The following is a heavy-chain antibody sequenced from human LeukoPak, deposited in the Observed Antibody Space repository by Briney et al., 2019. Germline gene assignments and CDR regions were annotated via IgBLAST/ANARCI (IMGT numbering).Heavy chain of an antibody. CDR2: IRNKANSYTT. Sequence: PGGSLRLSCAASGSTFSDHYMDWVRQAPGKGLEWVGRIRNKANSYTTEYAASVKGRFTVSRDNSKNSLYLQMNSLKTEDTAVYYCVGGAVYYFDCWGQGTLVTVSS. CDR1: GSTFSDHY. CDR3: VGGAVYYFDC. J-gene: IGHJ4*02. V-gene: IGHV3-72*01.